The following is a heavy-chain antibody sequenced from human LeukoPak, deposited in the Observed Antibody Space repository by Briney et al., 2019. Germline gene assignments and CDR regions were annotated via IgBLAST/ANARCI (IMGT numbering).Heavy chain of an antibody. CDR1: GFTFSSYA. J-gene: IGHJ4*02. CDR2: ISGSGGST. V-gene: IGHV3-23*01. D-gene: IGHD3-10*01. CDR3: AKDLGGLLWFGELTY. Sequence: GGSLRLSCAASGFTFSSYAMSWVRQAPGKGLEWVSAISGSGGSTYYADSVKGRFTISRDNSKNTLYLQMNSLRAEDTAVYYCAKDLGGLLWFGELTYWGQGTLVTVSS.